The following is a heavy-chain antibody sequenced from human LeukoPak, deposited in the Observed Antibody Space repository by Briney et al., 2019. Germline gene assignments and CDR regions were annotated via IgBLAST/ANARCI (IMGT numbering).Heavy chain of an antibody. CDR1: GFTFGDYA. D-gene: IGHD6-19*01. CDR3: ARDRAPIAVAGPYNWFDP. CDR2: INSDGSST. J-gene: IGHJ5*02. V-gene: IGHV3-74*01. Sequence: GGSLRLSCTASGFTFGDYAMSWFRQAPGKGLVWVSRINSDGSSTSYADSVKGRFTISRDNAKNTLYLQMNSLRAEDTAVYYCARDRAPIAVAGPYNWFDPWGQGTLVTVSS.